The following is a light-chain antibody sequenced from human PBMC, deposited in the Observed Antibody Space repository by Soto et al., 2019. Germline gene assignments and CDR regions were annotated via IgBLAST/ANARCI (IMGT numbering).Light chain of an antibody. Sequence: EIVLTQSPGTLSLSPGERATVSCRASQSVGGNYLAWYQQKPGQAPRLLIYGASTRATGIPARFSGSGSGTEFTLTISSLQSEDFAVYYCQQYNNWPRGTFGQGTKVDIK. J-gene: IGKJ1*01. V-gene: IGKV3-15*01. CDR2: GAS. CDR3: QQYNNWPRGT. CDR1: QSVGGNY.